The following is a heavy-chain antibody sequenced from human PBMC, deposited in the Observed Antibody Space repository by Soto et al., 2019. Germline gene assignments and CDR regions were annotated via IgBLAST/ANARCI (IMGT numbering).Heavy chain of an antibody. V-gene: IGHV4-61*01. CDR2: IYYSGST. J-gene: IGHJ4*02. CDR1: GGSVSSGSYY. D-gene: IGHD3-22*01. Sequence: SETLSLTCTVSGGSVSSGSYYWSWIRQPPGKGLEWIGYIYYSGSTNYNPSLKSRVTISVDTSKNQFSLKLSSVTAADTAVYYCARCSPPVVVITTPGNELDYWGQGTLVTVSS. CDR3: ARCSPPVVVITTPGNELDY.